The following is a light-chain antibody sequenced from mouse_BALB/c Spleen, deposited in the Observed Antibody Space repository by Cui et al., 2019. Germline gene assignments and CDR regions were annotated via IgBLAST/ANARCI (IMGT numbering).Light chain of an antibody. CDR2: ATS. V-gene: IGKV4-72*01. CDR3: QQWSSNPPKLT. J-gene: IGKJ5*01. Sequence: QIVLSQSPAIVSASPGEKVIMTCRARSSVSYMHWYQQKPASSPKPWIYATSNLASGVPARFSGSGSGTSYSLTISRVEAEDAATYYCQQWSSNPPKLTFGAGTKLELK. CDR1: SSVSY.